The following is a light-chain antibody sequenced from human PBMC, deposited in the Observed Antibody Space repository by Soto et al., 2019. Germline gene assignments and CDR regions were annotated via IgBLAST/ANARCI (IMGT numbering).Light chain of an antibody. CDR1: QDISNS. V-gene: IGKV1-33*01. Sequence: DIQMTQSPSSLSASVGDKITITCQASQDISNSLNWYQQKPGKAPKLLIYDESNLETGVPSRFSGSGSGTDFTLTISSLQPEDIGTYFCYHYHLLPPPTFGPGTKVEI. CDR3: YHYHLLPPPT. CDR2: DES. J-gene: IGKJ1*01.